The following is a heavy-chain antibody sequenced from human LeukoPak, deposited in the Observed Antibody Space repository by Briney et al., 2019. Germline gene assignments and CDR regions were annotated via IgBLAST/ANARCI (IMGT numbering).Heavy chain of an antibody. D-gene: IGHD2-8*01. CDR3: GGINGVDFDY. J-gene: IGHJ4*02. Sequence: PSETLSLTCTVSGYSISSGYYWGWIRQPPGKGLEWIGSIYHSGSTYYNPSLKSRVTISVDTSKNQFSLKLGSVTAADTAVYYCGGINGVDFDYWGQGTLVTVSS. V-gene: IGHV4-38-2*02. CDR2: IYHSGST. CDR1: GYSISSGYY.